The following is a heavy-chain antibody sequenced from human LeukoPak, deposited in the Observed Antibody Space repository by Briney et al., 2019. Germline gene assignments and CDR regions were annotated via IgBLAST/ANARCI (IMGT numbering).Heavy chain of an antibody. D-gene: IGHD3-3*01. CDR3: AREHDFWSGSYYGMDV. CDR2: ISAYNGNT. J-gene: IGHJ6*02. V-gene: IGHV1-18*01. Sequence: ASVKVSRKASGYTFTSYGISWVRQAPGQGLEWMGWISAYNGNTNYAQKLQGRVTMTTDTSTSTAYMELRSLRSDDTAVYYCAREHDFWSGSYYGMDVWGQGTTVTVSS. CDR1: GYTFTSYG.